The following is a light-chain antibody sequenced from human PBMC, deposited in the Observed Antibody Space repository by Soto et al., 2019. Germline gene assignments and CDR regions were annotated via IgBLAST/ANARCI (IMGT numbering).Light chain of an antibody. CDR3: QQRCNWPPVT. V-gene: IGKV3-11*01. J-gene: IGKJ4*01. CDR1: QSVSNNY. CDR2: DAS. Sequence: EIVLTQSPGTLSLSPGERATLSCRASQSVSNNYLAWYQQKPGQAPRLLIYDASDRATGIPARFSGSGSGTDFTLTISSLEPEDFAVYYCQQRCNWPPVTFGGGTKVGIK.